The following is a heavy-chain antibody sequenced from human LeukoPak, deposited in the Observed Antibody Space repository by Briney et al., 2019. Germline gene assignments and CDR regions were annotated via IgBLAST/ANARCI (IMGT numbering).Heavy chain of an antibody. CDR2: IYYSGST. D-gene: IGHD4-23*01. Sequence: SETLSLTCTVSGYSISSGYYWAWIRQPPGKGLEWIGYIYYSGSTNYNPSLKSRVTISVDTSKNQFSLKLSPVTAADTAVYYCARDGDYGGNSLDYLGQGTLVTVSS. CDR3: ARDGDYGGNSLDY. CDR1: GYSISSGYY. J-gene: IGHJ4*02. V-gene: IGHV4-38-2*02.